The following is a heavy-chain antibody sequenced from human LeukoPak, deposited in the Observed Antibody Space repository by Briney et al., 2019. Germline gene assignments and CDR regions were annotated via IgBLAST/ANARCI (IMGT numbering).Heavy chain of an antibody. CDR1: GYTFTNYD. V-gene: IGHV1-18*01. D-gene: IGHD6-19*01. CDR2: ISAYNGNT. J-gene: IGHJ6*03. Sequence: GASVKVSCKASGYTFTNYDINWVRQATGQGLEWVGWISAYNGNTNYAQKLQGRVTLTTDTSTSTGYMELRSLRSDDTALYYCARSPIARVAATTPYYMDVWGKGTTVTISS. CDR3: ARSPIARVAATTPYYMDV.